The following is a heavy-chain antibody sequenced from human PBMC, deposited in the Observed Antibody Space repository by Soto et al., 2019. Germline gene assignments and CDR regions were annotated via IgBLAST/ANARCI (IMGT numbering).Heavy chain of an antibody. Sequence: QVQLQQWGAGLLKPSETLSLTCAVYGGSFSGYYWSWIRQPPGKGLEWIGEINHSGSTNYNPSLKSRVTISVDTSKNQFSLKLSSVTAADTAVYYCAVISSIQYYYYGMDVWGQGTTVTVS. CDR2: INHSGST. CDR1: GGSFSGYY. J-gene: IGHJ6*02. D-gene: IGHD6-13*01. CDR3: AVISSIQYYYYGMDV. V-gene: IGHV4-34*01.